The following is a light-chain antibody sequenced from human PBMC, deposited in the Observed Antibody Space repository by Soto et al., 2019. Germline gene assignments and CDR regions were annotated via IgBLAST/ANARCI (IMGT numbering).Light chain of an antibody. V-gene: IGKV3-20*01. CDR3: QQYGSSLWT. Sequence: EIVLTQSPGTLSLSPGERATLFCRASQSVSNNYLAWYQQKPGQAPRILIYGASNRATGIPDRFSGSGSGTDFTLTISRLEPEDVAVYYCQQYGSSLWTFGQGTKVDIK. J-gene: IGKJ1*01. CDR2: GAS. CDR1: QSVSNNY.